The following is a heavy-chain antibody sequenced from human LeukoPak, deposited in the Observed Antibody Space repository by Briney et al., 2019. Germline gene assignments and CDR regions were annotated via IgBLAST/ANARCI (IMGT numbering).Heavy chain of an antibody. D-gene: IGHD1-26*01. CDR3: ARDRRQWELRGDLDS. CDR1: GGSISSYY. CDR2: IYTSGST. J-gene: IGHJ4*02. V-gene: IGHV4-4*07. Sequence: SETLSLTCTVSGGSISSYYWSWIRQPAGKGLEWIGRIYTSGSTNYNPSLKSRVTMSVDTSKNHFSLKLSSVTAADTAMYYCARDRRQWELRGDLDSWGQGTLVTVSS.